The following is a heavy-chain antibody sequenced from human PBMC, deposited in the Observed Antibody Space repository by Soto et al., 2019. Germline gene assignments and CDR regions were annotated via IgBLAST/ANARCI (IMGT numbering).Heavy chain of an antibody. CDR2: MNPNSGNT. CDR1: GYTFTSYD. CDR3: ASSNPTTYDDFWSGYPPNAFDS. J-gene: IGHJ3*02. Sequence: GASVKVSCKASGYTFTSYDINWVRQATGQGLEWMGWMNPNSGNTGYAQKFQGRVTMTRNTSISTAYMELSSLRSEDTAVYYCASSNPTTYDDFWSGYPPNAFDSWGQGSMVTVSS. D-gene: IGHD3-3*01. V-gene: IGHV1-8*01.